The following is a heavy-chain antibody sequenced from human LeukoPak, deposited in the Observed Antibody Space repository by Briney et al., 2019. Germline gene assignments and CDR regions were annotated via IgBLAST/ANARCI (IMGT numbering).Heavy chain of an antibody. Sequence: PGGSLRLSCAASGFTFSDYWMSWVRQAPGKVLEWVANMNQHGSEKYYVDSVKGRFTISRDNAKNSLYLQMNSLRAEDTAVYYCARDYQWGFDYWGQGTLVTVSS. CDR3: ARDYQWGFDY. V-gene: IGHV3-7*01. J-gene: IGHJ4*02. D-gene: IGHD1-26*01. CDR1: GFTFSDYW. CDR2: MNQHGSEK.